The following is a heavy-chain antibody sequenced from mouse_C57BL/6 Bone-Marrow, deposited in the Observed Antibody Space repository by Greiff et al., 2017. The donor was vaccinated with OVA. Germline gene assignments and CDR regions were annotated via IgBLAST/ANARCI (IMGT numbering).Heavy chain of an antibody. CDR3: ARNSNYENFDY. CDR1: GFTFSDYG. V-gene: IGHV5-17*01. CDR2: ISSGSSTI. J-gene: IGHJ2*01. Sequence: DVKLVEPGGGLVKPGGSLKLSCAASGFTFSDYGMHWVRQAPEQGLEWVAYISSGSSTIYYADTLKGRSTISRDNTKNTLFLQMTSLRSEDTAMYYCARNSNYENFDYWGQGTTLTVSS. D-gene: IGHD2-5*01.